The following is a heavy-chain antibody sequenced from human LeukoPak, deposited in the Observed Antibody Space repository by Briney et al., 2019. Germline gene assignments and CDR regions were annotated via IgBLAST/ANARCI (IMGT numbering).Heavy chain of an antibody. J-gene: IGHJ4*02. D-gene: IGHD2-2*01. CDR3: ARAYCSSTTCYFYIAFDY. CDR1: GYSFTNYW. V-gene: IGHV5-10-1*01. CDR2: IDPSDSYT. Sequence: GESLRISCRGSGYSFTNYWITWVRQMPGKGLEWMGEIDPSDSYTNYSPSFQGHVTISADKSISTAYLQWSSLKASDTAMYSCARAYCSSTTCYFYIAFDYWGQGTLVTVSS.